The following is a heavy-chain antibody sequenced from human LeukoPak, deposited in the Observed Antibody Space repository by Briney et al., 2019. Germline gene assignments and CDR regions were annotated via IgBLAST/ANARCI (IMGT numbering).Heavy chain of an antibody. CDR1: GGSISSYY. V-gene: IGHV4-59*08. Sequence: SETLSLTCTVSGGSISSYYWSWIRQPPGKGLEWIGYIYYSGSTSYNPSLKSRVTISVDTSKNQFSLKLSSVTAADTAVYYCATTTGTTGWHYWGQGTLVTVSS. J-gene: IGHJ4*02. CDR3: ATTTGTTGWHY. CDR2: IYYSGST. D-gene: IGHD1-1*01.